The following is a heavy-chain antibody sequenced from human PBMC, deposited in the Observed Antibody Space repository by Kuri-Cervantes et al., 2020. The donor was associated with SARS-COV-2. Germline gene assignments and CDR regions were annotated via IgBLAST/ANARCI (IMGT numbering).Heavy chain of an antibody. CDR3: ARGRPHRLLWFGDLCDY. D-gene: IGHD3-10*01. CDR1: GGSISSSSYY. V-gene: IGHV4-39*07. CDR2: IYYSGST. J-gene: IGHJ4*02. Sequence: SETLSLTCTVSGGSISSSSYYWGWIRQPPGKGLEWIGSIYYSGSTYYNPSLKSRVTISVDTSKNQCSLKLSSVTAADTAVYYCARGRPHRLLWFGDLCDYWGQGTLVTVSS.